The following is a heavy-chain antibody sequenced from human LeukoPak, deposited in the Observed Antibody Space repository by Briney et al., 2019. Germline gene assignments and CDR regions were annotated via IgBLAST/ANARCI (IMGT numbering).Heavy chain of an antibody. J-gene: IGHJ4*02. CDR1: GGSISSSSYY. CDR3: ARGLRIQLWSIQTGGRYYFDY. D-gene: IGHD5-18*01. V-gene: IGHV4-39*01. Sequence: PSETLSLTCTVSGGSISSSSYYWGWIRQPPGKGLEWIGSIYYSGSTYYNPSLKSRVTISVDTSKNQFSLKLSSVTAADTAVYYCARGLRIQLWSIQTGGRYYFDYWGQGTLVTVSS. CDR2: IYYSGST.